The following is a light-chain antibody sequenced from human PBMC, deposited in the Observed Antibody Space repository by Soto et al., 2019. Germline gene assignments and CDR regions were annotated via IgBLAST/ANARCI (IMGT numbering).Light chain of an antibody. V-gene: IGKV3-11*01. CDR3: QQRSNWIT. J-gene: IGKJ5*01. CDR1: QSVSSY. CDR2: DAS. Sequence: DIVSTQSPGTLSLSPGERAPLSCRASQSVSSYLAWYQQKPGQAPRLLIYDASNRATGIPARFSGSGSGTDFTLTISSLEPEDFAVYYCQQRSNWITFGQGTRLEIK.